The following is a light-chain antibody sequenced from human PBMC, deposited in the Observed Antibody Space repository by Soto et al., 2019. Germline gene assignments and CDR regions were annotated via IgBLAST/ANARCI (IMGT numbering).Light chain of an antibody. CDR3: QQLNNYPRT. CDR1: QGISSY. J-gene: IGKJ1*01. CDR2: AAS. Sequence: DIQLTQSPFFLSASVGDRVTITCRASQGISSYLVWYQQKAGKAPKSLIYAASTLQTGVPSRFSGSGSGTEFTLTISSLQPEDFATYYCQQLNNYPRTFGQGTKVDIK. V-gene: IGKV1-9*01.